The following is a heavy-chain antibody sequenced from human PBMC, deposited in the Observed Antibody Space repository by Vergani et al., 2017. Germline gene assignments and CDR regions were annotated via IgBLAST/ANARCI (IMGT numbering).Heavy chain of an antibody. CDR1: GDSISRSHYY. CDR2: IYHSGST. J-gene: IGHJ3*02. CDR3: ARGGTDIVATIALDI. V-gene: IGHV4-39*07. D-gene: IGHD5-12*01. Sequence: QLQLQESGPGLVKPSETLSLSCRVSGDSISRSHYYWGFIRQPPGKGLEWIGEIYHSGSTNYNPSLKSRVTISVDKSKNQFSLKLSSVTAADTAVYYCARGGTDIVATIALDIWGQGTMVTVSS.